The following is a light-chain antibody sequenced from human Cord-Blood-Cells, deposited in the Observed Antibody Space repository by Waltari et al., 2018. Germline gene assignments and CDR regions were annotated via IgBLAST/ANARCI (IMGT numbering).Light chain of an antibody. CDR3: LQDYNYPRT. J-gene: IGKJ1*01. Sequence: AIQMNQSPSSLSASVGDRVTITCRASQGIRNDLGLYQQKPGKAPKLLIYAASSLQSGVPSRFSGSGSGTDFTLTISSLQPEDFATYYCLQDYNYPRTFGQGTKVEIK. CDR2: AAS. CDR1: QGIRND. V-gene: IGKV1-6*01.